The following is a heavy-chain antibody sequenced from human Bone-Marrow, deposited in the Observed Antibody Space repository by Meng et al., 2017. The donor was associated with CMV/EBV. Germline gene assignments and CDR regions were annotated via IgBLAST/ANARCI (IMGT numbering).Heavy chain of an antibody. V-gene: IGHV3-21*01. CDR3: ARDADIVVVPAYFDY. CDR1: GFTFSTYG. J-gene: IGHJ4*02. CDR2: ISSSSSYI. D-gene: IGHD2-2*01. Sequence: GGSLRLSCAASGFTFSTYGMHWVRQAPGKGLEWVSSISSSSSYIYYADSVKGRFTISRDNAKNSLYLQMNSLRAEDTAVYYCARDADIVVVPAYFDYWGQGTLVTVSS.